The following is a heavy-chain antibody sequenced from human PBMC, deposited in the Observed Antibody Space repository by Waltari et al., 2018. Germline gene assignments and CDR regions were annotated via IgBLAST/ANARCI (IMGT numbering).Heavy chain of an antibody. Sequence: EVQLVESGGGLVQPGGSLRLSCPASGFMFSAFSMNWVRQAPGKGLEWLSYISFSSTTISYADSVKGRFTISRDNAKNSLYLQMNSLRAEDTAVYYCARDLDKYGHGTPNDYWGQGTLVTVSS. CDR2: ISFSSTTI. CDR1: GFMFSAFS. J-gene: IGHJ4*02. D-gene: IGHD4-17*01. V-gene: IGHV3-48*04. CDR3: ARDLDKYGHGTPNDY.